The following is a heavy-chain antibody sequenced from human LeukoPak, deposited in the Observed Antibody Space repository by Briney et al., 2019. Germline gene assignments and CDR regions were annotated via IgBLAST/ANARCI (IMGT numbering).Heavy chain of an antibody. V-gene: IGHV3-30*02. D-gene: IGHD3-10*01. CDR1: GFTFSSYS. J-gene: IGHJ4*02. CDR2: IRYDGSNK. Sequence: PGGSLRLSCAASGFTFSSYSMNWVRQAPGKGLEWVAFIRYDGSNKYYADSVKGRFTISRDNSKNTLYLQMNSLRAEDTAVYYCAKDRGAGFDYWGQGTLVTVSS. CDR3: AKDRGAGFDY.